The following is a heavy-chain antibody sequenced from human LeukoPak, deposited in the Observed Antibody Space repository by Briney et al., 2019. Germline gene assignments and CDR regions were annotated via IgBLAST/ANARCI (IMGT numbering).Heavy chain of an antibody. V-gene: IGHV4-39*07. J-gene: IGHJ4*02. CDR3: AREESIGRYQFLHDS. CDR1: GGSISSSSYY. D-gene: IGHD1-26*01. CDR2: IYYGGST. Sequence: PSETLSLTCTVSGGSISSSSYYWGWIRQPPGKGLEWIGSIYYGGSTYYNPSLKSRVTISVDTSKNQFSLTLSSVTAADTAVYYCAREESIGRYQFLHDSWGQGTLVTVSS.